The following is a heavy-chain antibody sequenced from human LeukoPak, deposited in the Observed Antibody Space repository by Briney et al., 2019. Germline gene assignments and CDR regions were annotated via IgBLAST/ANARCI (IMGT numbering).Heavy chain of an antibody. D-gene: IGHD3-16*01. Sequence: GGSLRLSCAASGFTFSRHWMTWVRQAPGKGLEWVAHIRQDGNWKHHEDSVEGRFTISRDNAKNSLYLQMNSLRVEDTAVYYCARFGDPSTTLDYWGQGTRVTVSS. V-gene: IGHV3-7*01. CDR1: GFTFSRHW. CDR3: ARFGDPSTTLDY. J-gene: IGHJ4*02. CDR2: IRQDGNWK.